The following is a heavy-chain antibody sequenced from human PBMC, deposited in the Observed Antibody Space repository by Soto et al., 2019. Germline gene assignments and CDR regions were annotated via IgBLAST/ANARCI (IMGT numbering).Heavy chain of an antibody. Sequence: GESLKISCAASGFTFDDYTMHWVRQAPGKGLEWVSLISWDGGSTYYADSVKGRFTISRDNSKNSLYLQMNSLRTEDTALYYCAKDGFSGWGNYYYYGMDVWGQGTTVTVSS. CDR3: AKDGFSGWGNYYYYGMDV. J-gene: IGHJ6*02. V-gene: IGHV3-43*01. CDR2: ISWDGGST. CDR1: GFTFDDYT. D-gene: IGHD6-19*01.